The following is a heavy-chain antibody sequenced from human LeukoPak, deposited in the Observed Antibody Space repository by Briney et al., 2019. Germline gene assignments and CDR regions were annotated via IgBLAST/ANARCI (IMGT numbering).Heavy chain of an antibody. CDR2: VYYSGNT. Sequence: SETLSLTCTVSGGSISSSNYYWGWIRQPPGKGLECIGSVYYSGNTYYNPSLKSRVTISVDTSKNQFSLKLSSVTAADTAVYYCARAVTSSSSWYKWVNWFDPWGQGTLVAVSS. D-gene: IGHD6-13*01. J-gene: IGHJ5*02. CDR1: GGSISSSNYY. CDR3: ARAVTSSSSWYKWVNWFDP. V-gene: IGHV4-39*07.